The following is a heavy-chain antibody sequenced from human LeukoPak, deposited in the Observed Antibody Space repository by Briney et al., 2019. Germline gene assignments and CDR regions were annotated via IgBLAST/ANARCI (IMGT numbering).Heavy chain of an antibody. CDR3: ARGLDYYYYMDV. Sequence: EASVKVSCKASGGTFSSYAISWVRQAPGQGLEWMGGIIPIFGTANYAQKFQGRVTLTADESTSTAYMELSSLRSEDTAVYYCARGLDYYYYMDVWGKGTTVTVSS. CDR1: GGTFSSYA. J-gene: IGHJ6*03. V-gene: IGHV1-69*13. CDR2: IIPIFGTA. D-gene: IGHD3/OR15-3a*01.